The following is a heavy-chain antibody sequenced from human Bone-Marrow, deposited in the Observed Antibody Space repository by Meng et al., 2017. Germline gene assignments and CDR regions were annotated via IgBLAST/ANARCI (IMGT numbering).Heavy chain of an antibody. Sequence: ASVKVFCKASGYTFTSYGISWLRQAPGQGPEWMGWISGYNGNTKYAQMLQGRVTMTTDTSTNTTYMELRNLRSDDTAVYYCARDGNGRDTWSWFDPWGHGTLVTVSS. V-gene: IGHV1-18*01. CDR3: ARDGNGRDTWSWFDP. D-gene: IGHD2-8*01. J-gene: IGHJ5*02. CDR2: ISGYNGNT. CDR1: GYTFTSYG.